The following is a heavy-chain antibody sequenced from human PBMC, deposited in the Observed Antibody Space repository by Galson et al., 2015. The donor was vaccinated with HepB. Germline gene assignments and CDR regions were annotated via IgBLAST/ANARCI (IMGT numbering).Heavy chain of an antibody. CDR3: ARGVLLWDGPDY. D-gene: IGHD3-10*01. CDR2: INPSGGST. Sequence: SVKVSCKASGYKFISYYMHWVRQAPGQGLEWMGIINPSGGSTDYAPKFQGRVTLTRDTSTSTVFMELSSLRSDDTAVYFCARGVLLWDGPDYWGQGTVVTFSS. V-gene: IGHV1-46*01. CDR1: GYKFISYY. J-gene: IGHJ4*02.